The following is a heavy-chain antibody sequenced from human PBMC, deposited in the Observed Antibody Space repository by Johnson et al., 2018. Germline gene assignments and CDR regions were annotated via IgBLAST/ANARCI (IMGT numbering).Heavy chain of an antibody. Sequence: QVQLQESGGGVVQPGRSLRLSCAASGFTFSSYGIHWVRQAPGKGLEWVAVISYDGSNKYYADSVKGRFTISRDNSKNTLYLQMNSMRAEDTAVYYCASRTEYGDYAVYMDVCGKGTTVTVSS. V-gene: IGHV3-30*03. J-gene: IGHJ6*03. CDR3: ASRTEYGDYAVYMDV. D-gene: IGHD4-17*01. CDR2: ISYDGSNK. CDR1: GFTFSSYG.